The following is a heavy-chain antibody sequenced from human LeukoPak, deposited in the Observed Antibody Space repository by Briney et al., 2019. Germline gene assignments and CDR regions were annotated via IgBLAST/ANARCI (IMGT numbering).Heavy chain of an antibody. CDR1: GFIFSTYA. CDR3: ARVPRGAQSVTGTY. CDR2: ISYDGSNK. Sequence: PGGSLRHSCAASGFIFSTYAMQWVRQAPGKGLEWVAVISYDGSNKYDADSVKGRFTISRDNSRNTLYLQMNSLRAEDTAVYFCARVPRGAQSVTGTYWGQGTLVTVSS. J-gene: IGHJ4*02. V-gene: IGHV3-30-3*01. D-gene: IGHD6-19*01.